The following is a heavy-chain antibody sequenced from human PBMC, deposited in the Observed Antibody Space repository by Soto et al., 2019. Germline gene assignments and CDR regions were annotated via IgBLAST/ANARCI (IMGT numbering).Heavy chain of an antibody. CDR2: ISFSDGGT. Sequence: EEQLLESGGGLIQLGGSLRLACAASGFTFSSYAMTWVRQAPGKGLEWVSSISFSDGGTYYADSVKGRLTISRDNSKNTLFLQMNSLRVEDTAVYYCVKDDRILGRRYFDLWGRGTLVTVSS. J-gene: IGHJ2*01. V-gene: IGHV3-23*01. CDR3: VKDDRILGRRYFDL. D-gene: IGHD2-15*01. CDR1: GFTFSSYA.